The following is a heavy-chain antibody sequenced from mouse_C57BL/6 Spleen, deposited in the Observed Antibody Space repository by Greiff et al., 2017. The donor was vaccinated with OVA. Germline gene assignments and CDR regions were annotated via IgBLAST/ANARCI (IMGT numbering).Heavy chain of an antibody. J-gene: IGHJ1*03. CDR2: ISSGSSTI. V-gene: IGHV5-17*01. CDR3: ARSRGYCDG. CDR1: GFTFSDYG. Sequence: EVKLMESGGGLVKPGGSLKLSCAASGFTFSDYGMHWVRQAPEEGLEWVAYISSGSSTIYYADTVKGRFTISKDNAKNTLFLQMTSLRSEDTAMYYCARSRGYCDGWGTGTTVTVSS.